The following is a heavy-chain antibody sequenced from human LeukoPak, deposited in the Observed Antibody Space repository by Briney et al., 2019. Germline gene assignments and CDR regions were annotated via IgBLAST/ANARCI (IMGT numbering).Heavy chain of an antibody. V-gene: IGHV1-2*02. J-gene: IGHJ4*02. CDR2: INPNSGGT. CDR1: GYTFTGYY. D-gene: IGHD5-12*01. CDR3: AREPYSGYDTFDY. Sequence: GASVKVSCKASGYTFTGYYMHWVRQAPGQGLEWMGWINPNSGGTNYAQKFQGRVTMTRDTSISTAYMELSRLRSDDTAVYYCAREPYSGYDTFDYWGQGTLVTVSS.